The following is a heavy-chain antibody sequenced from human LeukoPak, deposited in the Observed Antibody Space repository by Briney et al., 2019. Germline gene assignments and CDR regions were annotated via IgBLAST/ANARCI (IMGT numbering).Heavy chain of an antibody. V-gene: IGHV4-39*02. J-gene: IGHJ4*02. Sequence: SETLSLTCTVSGDSISNTRYHWGSIRQPPGKRLEWIGSIYYSGATYYNPSLKSRVTISVDTSRNHFSLKPSSVTAADTAVYHCAREIVSSVESWGQGSLVTVSS. CDR2: IYYSGAT. D-gene: IGHD6-6*01. CDR3: AREIVSSVES. CDR1: GDSISNTRYH.